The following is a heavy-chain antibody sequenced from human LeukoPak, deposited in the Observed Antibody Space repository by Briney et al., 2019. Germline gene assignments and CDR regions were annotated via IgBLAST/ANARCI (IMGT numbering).Heavy chain of an antibody. J-gene: IGHJ4*02. Sequence: SETLSLTCTVSGGSISSYYWSWIRQPPGKGLEWIGYIYYSGSTNYNPSLKSRVTISVDTSKNQFSLKLSSVTAADTAAYYCARRDSSGYYYGGFDYWGQGTLVTVSS. CDR1: GGSISSYY. V-gene: IGHV4-59*08. D-gene: IGHD3-22*01. CDR2: IYYSGST. CDR3: ARRDSSGYYYGGFDY.